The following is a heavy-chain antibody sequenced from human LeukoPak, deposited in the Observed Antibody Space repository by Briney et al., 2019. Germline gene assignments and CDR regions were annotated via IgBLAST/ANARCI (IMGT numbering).Heavy chain of an antibody. Sequence: GRSLRLSCAASGFTFSSYAMHWVRQAPGKGLEWVAVISYDGSNKYYADSVKGRFTISRDNSKNTLYLQMNSLRAEDTAVYYCARDYPWFDPWGQGTLVTVSS. V-gene: IGHV3-30-3*01. CDR2: ISYDGSNK. J-gene: IGHJ5*02. CDR1: GFTFSSYA. CDR3: ARDYPWFDP.